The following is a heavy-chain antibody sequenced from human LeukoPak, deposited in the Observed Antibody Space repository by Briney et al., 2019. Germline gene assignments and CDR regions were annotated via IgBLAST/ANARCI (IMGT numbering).Heavy chain of an antibody. CDR1: GFTFTTYW. CDR3: AKDRGACSSTSCYYFDY. CDR2: INSDGSIT. D-gene: IGHD2-2*01. J-gene: IGHJ4*02. V-gene: IGHV3-74*01. Sequence: GGSLRLSCAASGFTFTTYWMHWVRQAPGKGLVWVSHINSDGSITSYADSVKGRFTISRDNSKNTLYLQMNSPRAEDTAVYYCAKDRGACSSTSCYYFDYWGQGTLVTVSS.